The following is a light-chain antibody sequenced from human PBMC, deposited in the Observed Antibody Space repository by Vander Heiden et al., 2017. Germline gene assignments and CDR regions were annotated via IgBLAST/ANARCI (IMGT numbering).Light chain of an antibody. CDR2: GNT. Sequence: SVLTQPPSVSGAPGQSVTIPCTGSSSNIGAGYDVHWYQQLPGAAPKLLINGNTNQPSGVTDRFSGSKSGTSASLAITELQAEDEADYYCQSYDSRLTGHVVFGGGTKLTVL. J-gene: IGLJ2*01. V-gene: IGLV1-40*01. CDR1: SSNIGAGYD. CDR3: QSYDSRLTGHVV.